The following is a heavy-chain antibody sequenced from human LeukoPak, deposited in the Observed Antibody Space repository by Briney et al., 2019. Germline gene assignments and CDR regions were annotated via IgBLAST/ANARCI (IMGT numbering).Heavy chain of an antibody. D-gene: IGHD4-17*01. CDR1: GFTFSSYA. CDR2: ISGSGGST. Sequence: PGGSLRLPCAASGFTFSSYAMSWVRQAPGKGLEWVSAISGSGGSTYYADSVKGRFTISRDNSKNTLYLQMNSLRAEDTAVYYCAKAIDDYGDYTYDYWGQGTLVTVSS. J-gene: IGHJ4*02. V-gene: IGHV3-23*01. CDR3: AKAIDDYGDYTYDY.